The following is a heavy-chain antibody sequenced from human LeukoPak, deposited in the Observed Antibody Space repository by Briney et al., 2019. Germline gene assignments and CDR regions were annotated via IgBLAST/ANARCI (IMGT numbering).Heavy chain of an antibody. CDR1: EYIFTSYY. D-gene: IGHD3-9*01. CDR3: AAWQGYANDWFGPFDF. V-gene: IGHV1-46*01. Sequence: ASVKVSCKSPEYIFTSYYMHWVRQAPGQRLEWLGTINPRGGRTKYTQKFQGRVTMTRDTSASTVYMELSGLRSDDSAIYYCAAWQGYANDWFGPFDFWGQGALVAVSS. CDR2: INPRGGRT. J-gene: IGHJ4*02.